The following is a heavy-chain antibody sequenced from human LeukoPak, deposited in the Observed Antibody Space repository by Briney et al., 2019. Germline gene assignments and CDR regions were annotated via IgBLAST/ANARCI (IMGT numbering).Heavy chain of an antibody. V-gene: IGHV3-7*03. J-gene: IGHJ6*03. D-gene: IGHD3-10*01. CDR3: ARGARITMVRGVIGDGLVDYYMDV. CDR1: GFTFSSYW. CDR2: INQDGSEK. Sequence: GGSLRLSCAASGFTFSSYWMSWVRQAPGKGLEWVANINQDGSEKYYVDSVKGRFTISRDNAKNSLYLQMNSLRAEDTAVYYCARGARITMVRGVIGDGLVDYYMDVWGKGTTVTISS.